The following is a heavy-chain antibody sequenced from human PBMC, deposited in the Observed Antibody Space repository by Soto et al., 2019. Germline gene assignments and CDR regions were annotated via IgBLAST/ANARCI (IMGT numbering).Heavy chain of an antibody. J-gene: IGHJ6*02. V-gene: IGHV1-69*13. D-gene: IGHD2-2*01. CDR1: GGTFSSYA. CDR2: IIPIFGTA. CDR3: ARVDCSSTSCYPVSSRYYYGMDV. Sequence: GASVKVSCKASGGTFSSYAVSWVRQAPGQGLEWMGGIIPIFGTAKYAQKFQGRVTITADESTSTAYMELSSLRSEDTAVYYCARVDCSSTSCYPVSSRYYYGMDVWGQGTTVTVSS.